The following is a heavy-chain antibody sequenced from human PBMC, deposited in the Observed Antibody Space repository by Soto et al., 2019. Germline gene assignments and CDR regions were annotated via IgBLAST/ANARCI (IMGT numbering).Heavy chain of an antibody. J-gene: IGHJ6*03. CDR3: AKDGRVYSGYVISGYYYYMDV. D-gene: IGHD5-12*01. Sequence: GSLRHSCAASGGTCISYAMSWVRQATGKGLEWVSAISGSGGSTYYADSVKGRFTISRDNSKNTLYLQMNSLRAEDTAVYYCAKDGRVYSGYVISGYYYYMDVWGKGTTVTVSS. V-gene: IGHV3-23*01. CDR2: ISGSGGST. CDR1: GGTCISYA.